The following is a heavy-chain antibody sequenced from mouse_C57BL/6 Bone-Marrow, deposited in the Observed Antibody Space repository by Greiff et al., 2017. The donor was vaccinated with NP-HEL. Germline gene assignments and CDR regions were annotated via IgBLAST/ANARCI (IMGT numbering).Heavy chain of an antibody. CDR1: GFTFSSYA. D-gene: IGHD1-2*01. CDR3: ARGLRLRYFDV. V-gene: IGHV5-4*03. CDR2: ISDGGSYT. J-gene: IGHJ1*03. Sequence: EVKLVESGGGLVKPGGSLKLSCAASGFTFSSYAMSWVRQTPEKRLEWVATISDGGSYTYYPDNVKGRFTSSRDNAKNNLYLQMSHLKSEDTAMYYCARGLRLRYFDVWGTGTTVTVSS.